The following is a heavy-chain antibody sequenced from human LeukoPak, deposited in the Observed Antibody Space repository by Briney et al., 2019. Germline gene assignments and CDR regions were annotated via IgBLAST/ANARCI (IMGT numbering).Heavy chain of an antibody. CDR3: AREVVATIALDY. D-gene: IGHD2-15*01. CDR1: GFTFSSYS. V-gene: IGHV3-21*01. Sequence: GGSLRLSCATSGFTFSSYSMNWVRQAPGKGLEWVSSISSSSSYTYYADSVKGRFTISRDNAKNSLYLQMNSLRAEDTAVYYCAREVVATIALDYWGQGTLVTVSS. J-gene: IGHJ4*02. CDR2: ISSSSSYT.